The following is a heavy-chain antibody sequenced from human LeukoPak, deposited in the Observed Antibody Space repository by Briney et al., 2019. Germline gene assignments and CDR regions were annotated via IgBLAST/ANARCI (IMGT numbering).Heavy chain of an antibody. CDR1: GFAFSTFS. J-gene: IGHJ4*02. CDR2: ISSSSIHI. CDR3: VPVAVAGN. D-gene: IGHD6-19*01. V-gene: IGHV3-21*01. Sequence: GGSLRLSCAASGFAFSTFSMNWVRQAPGKGLEWVSSISSSSIHIYYADSVKGRFTISRDNAKNSLYLQMNSLRAEDTAVYYCVPVAVAGNWGQGTLVTASS.